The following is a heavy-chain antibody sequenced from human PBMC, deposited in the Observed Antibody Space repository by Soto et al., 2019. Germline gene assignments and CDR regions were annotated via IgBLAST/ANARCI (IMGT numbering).Heavy chain of an antibody. CDR1: GFTFSSYA. CDR3: TTLPPRIVVVVTEIPT. CDR2: ISYDGSNK. Sequence: GGSLRLSCAASGFTFSSYAMHWVRQAPGKGLEWVAVISYDGSNKYYADSVKGRFTISRDNSKNTLYLQMNSLRAEDTAVYYCTTLPPRIVVVVTEIPTWGRGTLVTVSS. D-gene: IGHD2-21*02. J-gene: IGHJ5*02. V-gene: IGHV3-30-3*01.